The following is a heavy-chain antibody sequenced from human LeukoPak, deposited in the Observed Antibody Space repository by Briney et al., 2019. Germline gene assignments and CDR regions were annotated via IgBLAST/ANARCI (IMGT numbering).Heavy chain of an antibody. Sequence: SETLSLTCTVSGGSISSYYWSWIRQPPGQGLEWIGYIYYSGSTNYNPSLKSRVTISVDTSKNQFSLKLSSVTAADTAVYYCAREMYGDYVRTMDVWGKGTTVTVSS. J-gene: IGHJ6*03. CDR3: AREMYGDYVRTMDV. CDR2: IYYSGST. D-gene: IGHD4-17*01. V-gene: IGHV4-59*01. CDR1: GGSISSYY.